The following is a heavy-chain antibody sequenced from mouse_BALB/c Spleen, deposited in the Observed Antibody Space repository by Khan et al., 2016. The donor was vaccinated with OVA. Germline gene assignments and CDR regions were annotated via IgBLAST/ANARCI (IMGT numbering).Heavy chain of an antibody. V-gene: IGHV1S136*01. Sequence: IQLVQSGPELVKPGASVKMSCKASGYTFTSYVMYWVSQKPGQGLEWIGYINPYNDDTKYNEKFKGKATLTSDKSSSTAYMDLSSLTSEESAVYYCTRGSSASFAYWGQGTLVTVSA. CDR2: INPYNDDT. CDR1: GYTFTSYV. J-gene: IGHJ3*01. CDR3: TRGSSASFAY.